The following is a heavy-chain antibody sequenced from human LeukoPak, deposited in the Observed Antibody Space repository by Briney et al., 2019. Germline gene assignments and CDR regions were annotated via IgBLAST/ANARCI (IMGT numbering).Heavy chain of an antibody. CDR1: GGSIRTYS. Sequence: PSETLSLTCIVSGGSIRTYSWNWIRQSPGKGLEWIGYISHSGTTSYRSSLKSRVTISVDTSKNQLSLKLASVTAADTAVYFCARWDDSAWAFGSWGPGTLVTVSS. CDR3: ARWDDSAWAFGS. J-gene: IGHJ4*02. D-gene: IGHD6-19*01. CDR2: ISHSGTT. V-gene: IGHV4-59*08.